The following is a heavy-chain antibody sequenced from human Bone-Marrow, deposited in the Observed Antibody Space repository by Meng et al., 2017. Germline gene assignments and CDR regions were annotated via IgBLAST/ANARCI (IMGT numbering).Heavy chain of an antibody. D-gene: IGHD1-26*01. CDR1: GFAFSSFA. CDR3: AKDESSGNYVFDY. V-gene: IGHV3-23*01. Sequence: DVQLLESGGDLVQPGGSLRLSGAASGFAFSSFAMSWVRQAPGKRLEWVSTISGSDGRTYYADSVKGRFTISSDNSKNTLYLQMHSLRAEDTAVYYCAKDESSGNYVFDYWGQGTLVTVSS. J-gene: IGHJ4*02. CDR2: ISGSDGRT.